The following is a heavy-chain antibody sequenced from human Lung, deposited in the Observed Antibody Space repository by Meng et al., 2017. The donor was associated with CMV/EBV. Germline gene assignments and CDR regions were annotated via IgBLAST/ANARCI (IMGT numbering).Heavy chain of an antibody. J-gene: IGHJ4*02. D-gene: IGHD4-23*01. CDR2: TYYRSKWYH. V-gene: IGHV6-1*01. CDR1: GDIVSSNSAA. Sequence: QEQLQQSGPGLVNPSQTLSLTRAISGDIVSSNSAAWHWIRQSPSRGLEWLGRTYYRSKWYHEYAVSVKSRITISPDTPKNQFSLQLNSMTPEDTAVYYCARGINGGCGDWGQGTLVTVSS. CDR3: ARGINGGCGD.